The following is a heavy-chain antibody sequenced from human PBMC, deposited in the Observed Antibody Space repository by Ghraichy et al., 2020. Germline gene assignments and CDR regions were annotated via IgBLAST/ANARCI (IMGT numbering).Heavy chain of an antibody. Sequence: GGSLRLSCAASGFTFSTYSMNWVRQAPGKGLEWVSYISSSSTTIYYADSMKGRFTISRDNAKNSLYLQMNSLRDEDTAVYYCARDWGYSSGWTDYWGQGTLVTVSS. CDR2: ISSSSTTI. D-gene: IGHD6-19*01. CDR1: GFTFSTYS. V-gene: IGHV3-48*02. CDR3: ARDWGYSSGWTDY. J-gene: IGHJ4*02.